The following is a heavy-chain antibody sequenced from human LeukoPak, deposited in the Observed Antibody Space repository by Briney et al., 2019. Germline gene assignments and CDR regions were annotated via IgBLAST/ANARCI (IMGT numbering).Heavy chain of an antibody. CDR3: APEAQAINYFDY. CDR1: GFTFSSYA. V-gene: IGHV3-30-3*01. CDR2: ISYDGSNK. J-gene: IGHJ4*02. Sequence: GGSLRLSCAASGFTFSSYAMHWVRQAPGKGLEWVAVISYDGSNKYYADSVKGRFTISRDNSKNTLYLQMNSLRAEDTAVYYCAPEAQAINYFDYWGQGTLVTVSS.